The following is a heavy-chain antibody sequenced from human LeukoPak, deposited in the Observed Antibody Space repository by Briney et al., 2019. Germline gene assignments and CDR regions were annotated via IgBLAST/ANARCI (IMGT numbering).Heavy chain of an antibody. CDR3: ARDWAAGVHIGWFDP. V-gene: IGHV3-48*04. D-gene: IGHD2-21*01. Sequence: GGSLRLSCAASGFTFSSYSMNWVRQAPGKGLEWVSYISSSSSTIYYADSVKGRFTISRDNAKNSLYLQMNSLRAEDTALYYCARDWAAGVHIGWFDPWGQGTLVTVSS. CDR2: ISSSSSTI. J-gene: IGHJ5*02. CDR1: GFTFSSYS.